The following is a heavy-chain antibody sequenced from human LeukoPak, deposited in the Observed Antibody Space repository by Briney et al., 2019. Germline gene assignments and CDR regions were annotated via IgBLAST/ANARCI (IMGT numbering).Heavy chain of an antibody. D-gene: IGHD3-3*01. Sequence: ASVKVSCKASGYTFTSYDINWVRQATGQGLEWMGWMNPNSGNTDYAQKFQGRVTMTRNTSISTAYMELSRLRSDDTAVYYCARVSLNFWSGYRTKKFDYWGQGTLVTVSS. CDR3: ARVSLNFWSGYRTKKFDY. CDR1: GYTFTSYD. CDR2: MNPNSGNT. J-gene: IGHJ4*02. V-gene: IGHV1-8*01.